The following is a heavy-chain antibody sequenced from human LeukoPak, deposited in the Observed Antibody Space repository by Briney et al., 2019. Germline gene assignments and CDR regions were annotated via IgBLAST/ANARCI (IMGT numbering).Heavy chain of an antibody. V-gene: IGHV1-18*01. D-gene: IGHD1-26*01. J-gene: IGHJ3*02. Sequence: ASVEVSCKASGYTFTSYGISWVRQAPGQGLEWMGWISAYNGNTNYAQKLQGRVTMTTGTSTSTAYMELRSLRSDDTAVYYCARGSGWELLPGGAFDIWGQGTMVTVSS. CDR1: GYTFTSYG. CDR3: ARGSGWELLPGGAFDI. CDR2: ISAYNGNT.